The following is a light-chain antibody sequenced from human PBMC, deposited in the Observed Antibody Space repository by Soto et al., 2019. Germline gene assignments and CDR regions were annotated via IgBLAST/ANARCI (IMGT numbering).Light chain of an antibody. J-gene: IGKJ2*01. CDR2: GAS. CDR3: QRYGSSPLYT. Sequence: EIVLTQSPGTLSLSPGERATLSCRVSQSVSSSYLGWYQQKPGQAPRLLIYGASSRATGIPDRFSGSGSGTDFTLTISRLEPEDFAVYYCQRYGSSPLYTFGQGTKLEIK. CDR1: QSVSSSY. V-gene: IGKV3-20*01.